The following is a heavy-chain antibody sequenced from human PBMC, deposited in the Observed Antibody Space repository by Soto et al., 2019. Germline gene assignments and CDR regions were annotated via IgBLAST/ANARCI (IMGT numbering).Heavy chain of an antibody. V-gene: IGHV3-49*03. CDR2: IRSKAYGGTT. CDR1: GFTFGDYA. J-gene: IGHJ4*02. CDR3: TRESPIAVAGNFDY. D-gene: IGHD6-19*01. Sequence: PGGSLRLSCTASGFTFGDYAMSWFRQAPGKGLEWVGFIRSKAYGGTTEYAASVKGRFTISRDDSKSIAYLQMNSLKTEDTAVYYCTRESPIAVAGNFDYWGQGTLVTVSS.